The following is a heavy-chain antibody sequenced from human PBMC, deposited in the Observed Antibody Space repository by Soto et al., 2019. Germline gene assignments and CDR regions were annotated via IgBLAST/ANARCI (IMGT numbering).Heavy chain of an antibody. J-gene: IGHJ6*02. V-gene: IGHV4-34*01. Sequence: SETLSLTCAVYGESFSNRCWTWIRQSPGKGLEWVAEINYSGSTRYNWSLGSRVTISVDTSKNQFSLMVTSVTAEDTAVYYCARGVVYRDVGLAYGMDVWGQGTTVTVSS. CDR2: INYSGST. CDR3: ARGVVYRDVGLAYGMDV. D-gene: IGHD3-22*01. CDR1: GESFSNRC.